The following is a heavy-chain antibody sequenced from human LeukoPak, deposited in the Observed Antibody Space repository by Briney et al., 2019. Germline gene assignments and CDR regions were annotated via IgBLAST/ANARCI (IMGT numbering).Heavy chain of an antibody. CDR2: FTPNADRT. CDR3: AIMHGYYDGSGYWVQ. CDR1: GFTFGSYG. D-gene: IGHD3-22*01. J-gene: IGHJ1*01. V-gene: IGHV3-23*01. Sequence: EGSLRLSCAASGFTFGSYGMSWVRQAPGKGLEWVSFFTPNADRTSYAVSVEGRFTISRDNPRNTLYMQMNSERHEHTGLYFCAIMHGYYDGSGYWVQGGQGQRIMVSS.